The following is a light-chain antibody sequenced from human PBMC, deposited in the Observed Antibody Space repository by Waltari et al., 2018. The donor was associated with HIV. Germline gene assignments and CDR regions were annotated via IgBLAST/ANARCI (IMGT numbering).Light chain of an antibody. CDR3: QQSKANPAT. V-gene: IGKV1-39*01. Sequence: DIQMTQSPSSLSASVGDRVTITCRANQNISSYLNWYRQKPGKAPTLLIFGSSTLQSGVPSRFSGSGSGIDFTLTITGVQHEDFATYFCQQSKANPATFGQGTK. J-gene: IGKJ2*01. CDR2: GSS. CDR1: QNISSY.